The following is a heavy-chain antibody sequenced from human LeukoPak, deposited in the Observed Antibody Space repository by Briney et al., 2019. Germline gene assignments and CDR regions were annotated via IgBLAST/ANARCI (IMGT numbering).Heavy chain of an antibody. J-gene: IGHJ4*02. D-gene: IGHD2-8*01. Sequence: GGSLRLSRAASGFSVSSSYMSWVRQAPGKGLDWVSVIYAGDNTYYADSVKGRFTISRDSSKNTLYLQMNYLRAEDTAVYYCVRESPYCTNGVCYGYYFDYWGQGTLVTVSS. CDR1: GFSVSSSY. V-gene: IGHV3-53*01. CDR3: VRESPYCTNGVCYGYYFDY. CDR2: IYAGDNT.